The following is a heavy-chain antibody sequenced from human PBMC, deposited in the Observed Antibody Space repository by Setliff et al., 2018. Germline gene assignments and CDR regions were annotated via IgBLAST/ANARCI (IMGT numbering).Heavy chain of an antibody. V-gene: IGHV4-61*09. Sequence: SETLSLTCTVSGGSISSGSNYWSWIRQPAGRGLEWIGHIDPSGNTNYNPSLKSRVTTSVDTSKNQFSLKLSSVTAADTAVYYCAGRDYSGGDSWGHGTLVTVSS. D-gene: IGHD4-4*01. J-gene: IGHJ5*01. CDR2: IDPSGNT. CDR3: AGRDYSGGDS. CDR1: GGSISSGSNY.